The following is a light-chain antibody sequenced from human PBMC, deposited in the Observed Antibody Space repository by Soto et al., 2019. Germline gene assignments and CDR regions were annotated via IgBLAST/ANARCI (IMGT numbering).Light chain of an antibody. Sequence: DIQLTQSPSFLSASLGDRVSITCRASQGISSYLAWYQQKPGKAPKLLIYAASTLQSGVPLRFSGSGSGTSFTLTISSLQPEDFATYYCQQLLSYPITLGQGTRLEIK. CDR1: QGISSY. V-gene: IGKV1-9*01. CDR3: QQLLSYPIT. J-gene: IGKJ5*01. CDR2: AAS.